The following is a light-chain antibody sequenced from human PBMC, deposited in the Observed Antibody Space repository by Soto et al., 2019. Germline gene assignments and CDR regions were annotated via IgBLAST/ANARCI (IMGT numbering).Light chain of an antibody. CDR2: DVS. CDR3: SSYTSRSSYV. CDR1: SSDVGGYNY. V-gene: IGLV2-14*01. Sequence: QSALTPPASVSGSPGQSITISCTGTSSDVGGYNYVSWYQQHPGKAPKLMIYDVSNRPSGVSNRFSGSKSGNTASLTISGLQAEDEADYYCSSYTSRSSYVFVTWTKVTVL. J-gene: IGLJ1*01.